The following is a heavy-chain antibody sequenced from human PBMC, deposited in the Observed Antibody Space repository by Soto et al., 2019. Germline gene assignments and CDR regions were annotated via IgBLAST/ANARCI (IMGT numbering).Heavy chain of an antibody. CDR3: ARAEEEYDFWSGFPLVDY. V-gene: IGHV4-31*03. J-gene: IGHJ4*02. CDR2: IYYSGST. D-gene: IGHD3-3*01. Sequence: PSETLSLTCTVSGGSISSGGYYWSWIRQHPGKGLEWIGYIYYSGSTYYNPSLKSRVTISVDTSKNQFSLKLSSVTAADTAVYYCARAEEEYDFWSGFPLVDYWGQGTLVTVSS. CDR1: GGSISSGGYY.